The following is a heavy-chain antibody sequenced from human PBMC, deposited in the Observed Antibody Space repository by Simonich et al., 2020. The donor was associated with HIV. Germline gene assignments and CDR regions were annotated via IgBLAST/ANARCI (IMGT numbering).Heavy chain of an antibody. CDR1: GYTFTGYY. V-gene: IGHV1-2*02. CDR2: VNPKSGGT. CDR3: ATNPYYFGSGSETYYFDY. Sequence: QVQLVQSGAEVKKTGASVKVSCKASGYTFTGYYMHWVRQAPGQGLEWTGCVNPKSGGTKNVPKFQGRVTMTRDTSTSTAYMELGSLRSEDTAVYYCATNPYYFGSGSETYYFDYWGQGTLVTVSS. J-gene: IGHJ4*02. D-gene: IGHD3-10*01.